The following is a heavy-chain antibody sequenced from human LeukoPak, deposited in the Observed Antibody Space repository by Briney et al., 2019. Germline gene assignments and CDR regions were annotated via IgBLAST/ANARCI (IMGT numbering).Heavy chain of an antibody. D-gene: IGHD6-13*01. CDR3: ARDLTIAAAGYDY. Sequence: PGGSLRLSCAASGFTFSSYSMNWVRQAPGKGLEWVSSISSSSSYIYYADSVKGRFTISRDNAKNSLYLQMNSLRAEETAVYYCARDLTIAAAGYDYWGQGTLVTVSS. J-gene: IGHJ4*02. CDR1: GFTFSSYS. V-gene: IGHV3-21*01. CDR2: ISSSSSYI.